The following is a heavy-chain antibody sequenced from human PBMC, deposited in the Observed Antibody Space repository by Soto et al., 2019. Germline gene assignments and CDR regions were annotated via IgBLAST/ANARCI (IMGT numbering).Heavy chain of an antibody. J-gene: IGHJ4*02. D-gene: IGHD2-15*01. Sequence: QVQLVQSGAEVKKPGASVKVSCKASGYTFTSYDINWVRQATGQGLEWMGWMNPNSGNTGYAQKFQGRVTMTRNTSINTAYMELSSLRSEDMAVYYCARVGYCSGGSCYSWWGQGTLVTVSS. CDR2: MNPNSGNT. V-gene: IGHV1-8*01. CDR1: GYTFTSYD. CDR3: ARVGYCSGGSCYSW.